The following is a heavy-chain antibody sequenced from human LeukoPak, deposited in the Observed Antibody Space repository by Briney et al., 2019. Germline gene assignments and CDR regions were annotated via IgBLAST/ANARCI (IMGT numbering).Heavy chain of an antibody. CDR2: IRQDGSEK. Sequence: PGGSLRLSCAASGFTFSSYWMSWVRQAPGKGLEWVANIRQDGSEKYYVDSVKGRFTISRDNAKNSLYLQMNSLRAEDTAVYYCARDQEYSSGWSAFDIWGQGTMVTVSS. CDR1: GFTFSSYW. J-gene: IGHJ3*02. CDR3: ARDQEYSSGWSAFDI. D-gene: IGHD6-19*01. V-gene: IGHV3-7*03.